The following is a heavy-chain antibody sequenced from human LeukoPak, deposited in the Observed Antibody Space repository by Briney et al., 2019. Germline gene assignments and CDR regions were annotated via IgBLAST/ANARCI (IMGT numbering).Heavy chain of an antibody. D-gene: IGHD1-7*01. V-gene: IGHV3-30*18. CDR2: ISYDGSNK. CDR1: GFIFSNYW. J-gene: IGHJ4*02. Sequence: GGSLRLTCAASGFIFSNYWMGWVRQAPGKGLEWVAVISYDGSNKYYADSVKGRFTISRDNSKNTLYLQMNSLRAEDTAVYYCAKVGTTFDYWGQGTLVTVSS. CDR3: AKVGTTFDY.